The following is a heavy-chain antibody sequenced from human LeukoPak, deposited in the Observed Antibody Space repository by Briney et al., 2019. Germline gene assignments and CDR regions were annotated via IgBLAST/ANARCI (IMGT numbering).Heavy chain of an antibody. J-gene: IGHJ4*02. CDR3: AKVAYGSGNDY. Sequence: TGGSLRLSCAASGFTFSSYAMSWVRQVPGKGLEWVSTISGGGGDTNYADSVKGRFAISRDSSKNTLSLQMNSLRAEDTAVYYCAKVAYGSGNDYWGQGTLVTVSS. D-gene: IGHD3-10*01. CDR2: ISGGGGDT. V-gene: IGHV3-23*01. CDR1: GFTFSSYA.